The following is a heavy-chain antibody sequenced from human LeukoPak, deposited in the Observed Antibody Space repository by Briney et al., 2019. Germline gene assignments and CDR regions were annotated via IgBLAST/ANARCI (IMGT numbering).Heavy chain of an antibody. J-gene: IGHJ5*02. CDR2: IIPIFGTA. V-gene: IGHV1-69*13. CDR1: GYTFTSYA. Sequence: ASVKVSCKASGYTFTSYAISWVRQAPGQGLEWMGGIIPIFGTANYAQKFQGRVTITADESTSTAYMELSSLRSEDTAVYYCARVAVLSRYYDGSGYYRFDPWGQGTLVTVSS. CDR3: ARVAVLSRYYDGSGYYRFDP. D-gene: IGHD3-22*01.